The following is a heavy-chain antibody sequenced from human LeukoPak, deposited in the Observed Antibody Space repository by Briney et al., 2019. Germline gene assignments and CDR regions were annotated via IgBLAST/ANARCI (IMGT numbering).Heavy chain of an antibody. CDR2: ISGSGGTT. CDR1: GFTFGSYA. D-gene: IGHD3-22*01. Sequence: GGSPRRSCAASGFTFGSYAMSWVRQAPGKGLQWVSAISGSGGTTYYADSVKGRFTISRDNSKNTLYLQMNSLRAEDTAVYYCARDIVVITTNGHAFDIWGQGTMVTVSS. CDR3: ARDIVVITTNGHAFDI. J-gene: IGHJ3*02. V-gene: IGHV3-23*01.